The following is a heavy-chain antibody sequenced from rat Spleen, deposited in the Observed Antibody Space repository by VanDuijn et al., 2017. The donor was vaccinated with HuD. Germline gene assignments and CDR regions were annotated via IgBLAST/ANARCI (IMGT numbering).Heavy chain of an antibody. CDR2: ITYDGSGT. D-gene: IGHD1-7*01. Sequence: EVQLVESGGGLVQPGRSLKFSCAASGFTFSDYNMAWVRQAPKKGLEWVATITYDGSGTYYRDSVKGRFTISRDSAKSTLYLQMDSLRSEDTASYYCARDHRDYFDYWGQGVMVTVSS. CDR3: ARDHRDYFDY. J-gene: IGHJ2*01. CDR1: GFTFSDYN. V-gene: IGHV5-7*01.